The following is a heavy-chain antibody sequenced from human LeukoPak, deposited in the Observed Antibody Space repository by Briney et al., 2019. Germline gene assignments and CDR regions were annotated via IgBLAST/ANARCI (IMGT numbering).Heavy chain of an antibody. CDR1: GYSISSGYY. Sequence: PSETLSLTCTVSGYSISSGYYWGWIRQPPGRGLEWIGSIYHSGSTYYNPSLKSRVTISVDTSKNQFSLKLSSVTAADTAVYYCARERSWLRFVDYWGQGTLVTVSS. J-gene: IGHJ4*02. CDR2: IYHSGST. V-gene: IGHV4-38-2*02. CDR3: ARERSWLRFVDY. D-gene: IGHD5-12*01.